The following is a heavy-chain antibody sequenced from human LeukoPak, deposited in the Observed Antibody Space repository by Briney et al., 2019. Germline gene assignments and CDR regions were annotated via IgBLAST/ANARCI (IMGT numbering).Heavy chain of an antibody. J-gene: IGHJ4*02. Sequence: SETLSLTCAVSGGSFSDYYWSWIRQPPGKGLEWIGEINHSGTTNYSPSLKSRVSISVDTSKNQFSLKLNSVTAADAAMYYCACHCSSGSDRYSGSFDSWGQGMLVNVSS. CDR1: GGSFSDYY. V-gene: IGHV4-34*01. CDR3: ACHCSSGSDRYSGSFDS. CDR2: INHSGTT. D-gene: IGHD3-16*02.